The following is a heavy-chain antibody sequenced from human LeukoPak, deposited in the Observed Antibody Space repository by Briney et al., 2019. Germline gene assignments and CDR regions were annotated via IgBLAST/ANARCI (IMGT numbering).Heavy chain of an antibody. CDR1: GFTFDDYA. J-gene: IGHJ4*02. CDR3: AKAYYYGSGSYYDY. D-gene: IGHD3-10*01. CDR2: ISWNSGSI. V-gene: IGHV3-9*01. Sequence: PSRSLRLSCAASGFTFDDYAMHWVRHAPGKGLEWVSGISWNSGSIGYADSVKGRFTISRDNAKNSLYLQMNSLRAEDTALYYCAKAYYYGSGSYYDYWGQGTLVTVSS.